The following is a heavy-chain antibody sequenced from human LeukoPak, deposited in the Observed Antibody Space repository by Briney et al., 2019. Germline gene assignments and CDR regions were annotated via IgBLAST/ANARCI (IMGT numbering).Heavy chain of an antibody. CDR2: IASDGDT. V-gene: IGHV3-23*01. Sequence: GGSLRLSCATSGFTLRHFAMNWVRQAPGKGLEWVSSIASDGDTFYAGSVKGRLTISRDISTNTLHLQMNSLRADDTAIYFCANEAHRHLDLHNWGQGTLVTVST. J-gene: IGHJ4*02. CDR3: ANEAHRHLDLHN. CDR1: GFTLRHFA.